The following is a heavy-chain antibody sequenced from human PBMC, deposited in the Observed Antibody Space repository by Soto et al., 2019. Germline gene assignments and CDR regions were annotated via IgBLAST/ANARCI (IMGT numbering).Heavy chain of an antibody. Sequence: GASVKVSCKASGYTFTSYYMHWVRQAPGQGLEWMGIINPSGGSTSYAQKFQGRVTMTRDTSISTAYMELSRLRSDDTAVYYCARGAEEGVFDYWGQGTLVTVSS. V-gene: IGHV1-46*01. CDR1: GYTFTSYY. J-gene: IGHJ4*02. CDR3: ARGAEEGVFDY. CDR2: INPSGGST. D-gene: IGHD1-26*01.